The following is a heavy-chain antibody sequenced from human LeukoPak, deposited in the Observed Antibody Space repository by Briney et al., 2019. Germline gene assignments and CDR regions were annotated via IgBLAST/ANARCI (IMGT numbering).Heavy chain of an antibody. Sequence: SCKASGYTFTSYAMRWVRQAPGKGLEWVAVISYDGSNRYYADSVKGRFTISRDNSKNTLYLQMNSLRAEDTAVYYCARDLDGRTGLPFYWGQGTLVTVSS. V-gene: IGHV3-30-3*01. CDR1: GYTFTSYA. CDR3: ARDLDGRTGLPFY. D-gene: IGHD3/OR15-3a*01. J-gene: IGHJ4*02. CDR2: ISYDGSNR.